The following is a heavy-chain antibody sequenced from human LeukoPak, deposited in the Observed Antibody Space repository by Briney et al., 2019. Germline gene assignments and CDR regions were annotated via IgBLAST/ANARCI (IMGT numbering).Heavy chain of an antibody. D-gene: IGHD3-10*01. Sequence: SETLSLTCTVSGGSISSYYWSWIRQPPGKGLEWIGEINHSGSTNYNPSLKSRVTISVDTSKNQFSLKLSSVTAADTAVYYCARGVGTMVRGVTSGMDVWGQGTTVTVSS. V-gene: IGHV4-34*01. CDR2: INHSGST. CDR1: GGSISSYY. J-gene: IGHJ6*02. CDR3: ARGVGTMVRGVTSGMDV.